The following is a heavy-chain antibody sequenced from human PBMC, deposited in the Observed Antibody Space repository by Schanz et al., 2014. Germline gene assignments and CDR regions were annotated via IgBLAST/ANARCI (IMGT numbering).Heavy chain of an antibody. CDR2: INSVGSNT. J-gene: IGHJ4*02. D-gene: IGHD6-19*01. CDR1: TFTFSSDW. Sequence: EVQLAESGGGLVQPGGSLRLSCAASTFTFSSDWMSWVRQDPGKGLVWVARINSVGSNTDYADSVTGRFTISRDNAKNSLYLQMNSLRAEDTAVYYCTKDKSQIAVAGLFDLWGQGTLVTVSS. V-gene: IGHV3-74*01. CDR3: TKDKSQIAVAGLFDL.